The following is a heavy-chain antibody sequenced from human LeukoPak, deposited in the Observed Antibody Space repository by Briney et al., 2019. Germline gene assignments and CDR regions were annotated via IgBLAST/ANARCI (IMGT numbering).Heavy chain of an antibody. CDR1: GYTFTSYD. V-gene: IGHV1-8*03. CDR3: ARMTVSGRDNWFDP. Sequence: ASVKVSCKASGYTFTSYDISWVRQATGQGLEWMGWLNPNSGNTGYAQKFQGRVTITRNTSINTAYMELSSLRSEDTAVYYCARMTVSGRDNWFDPWGQGTLVTVSS. J-gene: IGHJ5*02. D-gene: IGHD6-19*01. CDR2: LNPNSGNT.